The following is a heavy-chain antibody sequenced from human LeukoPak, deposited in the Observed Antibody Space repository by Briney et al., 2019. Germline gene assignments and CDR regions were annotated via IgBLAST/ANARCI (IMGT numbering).Heavy chain of an antibody. J-gene: IGHJ4*02. CDR2: ISSSSSYI. CDR3: ASIAGSGSYYIGDY. Sequence: GGSLRLSCAASGFTFSSYSMNWVRQAPGKGLEWVSSISSSSSYIYYADSVKGRFTISRDNAKNSLYLQMNSLRAEDTAVYYCASIAGSGSYYIGDYWGQGTLVTVPS. V-gene: IGHV3-21*01. D-gene: IGHD3-10*01. CDR1: GFTFSSYS.